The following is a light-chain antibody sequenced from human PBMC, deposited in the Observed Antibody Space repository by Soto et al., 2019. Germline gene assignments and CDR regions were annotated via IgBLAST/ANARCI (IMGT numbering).Light chain of an antibody. CDR1: SSDVGSYNR. Sequence: QSALTQPPSVSGSPGQSVTISCTGTSSDVGSYNRVAWYQQHPGTAPKLMIYDVSNRPSAVPDRLSGSKSGNTASLTISGLQHEDEADYYCSSFTSSSTYVFGTGNKLTVL. J-gene: IGLJ1*01. V-gene: IGLV2-18*02. CDR2: DVS. CDR3: SSFTSSSTYV.